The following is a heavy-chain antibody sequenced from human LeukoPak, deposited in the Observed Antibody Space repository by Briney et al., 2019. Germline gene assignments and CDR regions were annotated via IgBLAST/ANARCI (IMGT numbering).Heavy chain of an antibody. CDR2: ISGYNGET. Sequence: ASVKVSCKASGYKFIDFGISWVRQAPGQGREWMGWISGYNGETKYSQKFQGRVTMTTDTSTSTVHMELRSLRSDDTALYYCVRDWPWNYQYSSADRVKFDLWGQGSLVTVSS. CDR3: VRDWPWNYQYSSADRVKFDL. D-gene: IGHD3-22*01. CDR1: GYKFIDFG. V-gene: IGHV1-18*01. J-gene: IGHJ5*02.